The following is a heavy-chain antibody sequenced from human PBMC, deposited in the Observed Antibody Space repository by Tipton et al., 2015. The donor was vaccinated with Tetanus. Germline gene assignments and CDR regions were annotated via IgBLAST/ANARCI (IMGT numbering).Heavy chain of an antibody. J-gene: IGHJ6*02. V-gene: IGHV4-59*01. Sequence: TLSLTCTVSGGSINRYYWSWIRQSPGKGLEWIGYINYSGTTNYASSLQSRVIISVDTSKNQFSLKLNSVTAADTTVYYCARDRDYYGSVSRGMDVRGQGTRVTVSS. CDR2: INYSGTT. D-gene: IGHD3-10*01. CDR3: ARDRDYYGSVSRGMDV. CDR1: GGSINRYY.